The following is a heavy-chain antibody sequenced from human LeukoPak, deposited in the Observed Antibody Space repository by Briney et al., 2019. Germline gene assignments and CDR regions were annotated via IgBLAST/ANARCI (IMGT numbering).Heavy chain of an antibody. CDR3: ARDRFFGMDV. J-gene: IGHJ6*02. V-gene: IGHV3-74*01. CDR1: GVTLDDSA. Sequence: GGSLRLSCAASGVTLDDSAMHWVRQAPGKGLEWVSRINTDGGSTTYADSVKGRFTISRDNAKNMLYLQMNSQRAEDTAVYYCARDRFFGMDVWGQGTTVTVSS. CDR2: INTDGGST.